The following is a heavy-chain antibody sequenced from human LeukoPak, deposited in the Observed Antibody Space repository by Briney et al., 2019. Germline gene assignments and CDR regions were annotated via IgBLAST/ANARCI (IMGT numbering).Heavy chain of an antibody. CDR3: AGDYNFLTGLNY. V-gene: IGHV3-73*01. D-gene: IGHD3-9*01. CDR2: IGRQGDSDAT. Sequence: PGGSLRLSCAASGLTFSGSGIHWVRQASGKGLEWLGRIGRQGDSDATRYAASLKGKFTISRVDSRNTADLQMNSLKTEDTAVYYCAGDYNFLTGLNYWGQGTLVTVSS. CDR1: GLTFSGSG. J-gene: IGHJ4*02.